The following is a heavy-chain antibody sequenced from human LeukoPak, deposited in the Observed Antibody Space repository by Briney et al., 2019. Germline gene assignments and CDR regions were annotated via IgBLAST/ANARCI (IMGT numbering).Heavy chain of an antibody. CDR2: IYTSGST. J-gene: IGHJ3*02. D-gene: IGHD5-24*01. CDR1: GGSISSYY. CDR3: ARDAVEMATIGAFDI. Sequence: SETLPLTCTVSGGSISSYYWSWIRQPAGKGLEWIGRIYTSGSTNYNPSLKSRVTMSVDTSKNQFSLKLSSVTAADTAVYYCARDAVEMATIGAFDIWGQGTMVTVSS. V-gene: IGHV4-4*07.